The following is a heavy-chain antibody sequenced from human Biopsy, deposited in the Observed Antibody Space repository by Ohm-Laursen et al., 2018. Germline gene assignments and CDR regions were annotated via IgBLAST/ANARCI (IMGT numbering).Heavy chain of an antibody. Sequence: SETLSLTCTVSGESMGTYYWTWIQQPPGKGLEWIASIYYSGTTNKNPSLKSRVTISVDTSKRQFYLELSSVTAADTAIYYCARVRGGFLEWFDYWGQGTLITVFS. V-gene: IGHV4-59*01. CDR2: IYYSGTT. CDR1: GESMGTYY. CDR3: ARVRGGFLEWFDY. D-gene: IGHD3-3*01. J-gene: IGHJ5*01.